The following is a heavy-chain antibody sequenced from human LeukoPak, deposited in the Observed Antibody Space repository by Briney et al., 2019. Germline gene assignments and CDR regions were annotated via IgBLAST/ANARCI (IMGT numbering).Heavy chain of an antibody. CDR2: IYFGGTT. D-gene: IGHD1-26*01. Sequence: GGSLRLSCAASGFTVSSNYMTGVRQAPGQGLEWVSVIYFGGTTYYADSVKGRFTISRDNSKNTLYMQMNSLRAEDTAIYYCAKAPSGSYYPGYFDYWGQGTLVTVSS. CDR1: GFTVSSNY. J-gene: IGHJ4*02. V-gene: IGHV3-53*01. CDR3: AKAPSGSYYPGYFDY.